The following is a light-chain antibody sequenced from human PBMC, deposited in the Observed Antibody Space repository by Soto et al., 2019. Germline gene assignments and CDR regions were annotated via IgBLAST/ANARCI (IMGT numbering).Light chain of an antibody. CDR1: QNVGRN. CDR3: QQYNNWLPSST. V-gene: IGKV3-15*01. CDR2: GTS. Sequence: EIVMTQSPDTLSVSPGERATLSCRASQNVGRNVAWYQQRPGQAPRLLIHGTSTRAADIPVRLRGSVSGTGFTLTIKCLHLEDFVMCYCQQYNNWLPSSTFGQGTKLEMK. J-gene: IGKJ2*01.